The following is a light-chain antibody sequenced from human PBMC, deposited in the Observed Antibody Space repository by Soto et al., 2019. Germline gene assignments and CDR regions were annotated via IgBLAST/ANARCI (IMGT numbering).Light chain of an antibody. J-gene: IGKJ1*01. Sequence: QSPSSLSASVGDRVTITCRASQSISNYLNWYQHKPGKASDLLIYAASSLQTGVPSRFSGSGSGTDFTLTVTNLQPEDFATYYCQQTYTNLWTFGQGTKVDIK. CDR1: QSISNY. V-gene: IGKV1-39*01. CDR3: QQTYTNLWT. CDR2: AAS.